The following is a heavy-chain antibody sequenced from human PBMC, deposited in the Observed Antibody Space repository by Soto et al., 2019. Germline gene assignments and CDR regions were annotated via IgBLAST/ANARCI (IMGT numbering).Heavy chain of an antibody. V-gene: IGHV1-2*02. J-gene: IGHJ6*02. CDR2: INPNSGVT. D-gene: IGHD5-18*01. CDR3: AREYSYERWLMGVYGMDV. Sequence: EASVKVSCKASGYTFTGYYMHWVRQAPGQGLEWMGWINPNSGVTNYAQKFQGRVTMTRDTSISTAYMELSRLRSDDTAVYYCAREYSYERWLMGVYGMDVWGQGTTVTGLL. CDR1: GYTFTGYY.